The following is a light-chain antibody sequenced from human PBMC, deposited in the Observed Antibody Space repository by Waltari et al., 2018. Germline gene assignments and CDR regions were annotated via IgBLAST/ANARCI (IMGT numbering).Light chain of an antibody. CDR2: ANN. CDR3: TTWDDSLNGVV. J-gene: IGLJ3*02. Sequence: QSVLTQPPSASGTPGQRVTISCSGSNSNIGSNTVNWYQQLPGTAPKLLISANNHRPSGVPDRVSGSKSGTSASLAISVLQSGDEADYYCTTWDDSLNGVVFVGGTKLTV. CDR1: NSNIGSNT. V-gene: IGLV1-44*01.